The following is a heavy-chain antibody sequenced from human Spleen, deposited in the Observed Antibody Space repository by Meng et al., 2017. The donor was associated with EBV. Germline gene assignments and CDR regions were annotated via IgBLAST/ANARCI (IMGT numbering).Heavy chain of an antibody. CDR3: ARQSTYRLLDP. J-gene: IGHJ5*02. CDR1: GESFSGHY. V-gene: IGHV4-34*01. CDR2: INESGIT. D-gene: IGHD3-16*02. Sequence: QWQLQESGPGLLKPSETLSLTCALYGESFSGHYWTWIRQPPGKGLEWIGEINESGITNYNPSLKSRVTLSIDTSERHFSLNLSSVTAADTAVYYCARQSTYRLLDPWGQGTLVTVSS.